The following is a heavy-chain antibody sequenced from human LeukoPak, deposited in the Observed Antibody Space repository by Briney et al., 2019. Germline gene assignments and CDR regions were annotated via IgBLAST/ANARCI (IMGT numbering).Heavy chain of an antibody. J-gene: IGHJ5*02. Sequence: PGGSLRLSCVASGFTFGKYWMSWVRQAPGKGLEWVSAISGSGGSTYYADSVKGRFTISRDNSKNTLYLQMNSLRAEDTAVYYCAKGQYYYDSSGYNWFDPWAREPWSPSPQ. D-gene: IGHD3-22*01. V-gene: IGHV3-23*01. CDR2: ISGSGGST. CDR1: GFTFGKYW. CDR3: AKGQYYYDSSGYNWFDP.